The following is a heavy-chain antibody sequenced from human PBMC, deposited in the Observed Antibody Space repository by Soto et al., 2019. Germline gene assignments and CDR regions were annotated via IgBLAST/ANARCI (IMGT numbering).Heavy chain of an antibody. CDR2: MSYDGSEK. Sequence: QVQLVESGGGVVQPGRSLRLSCTGSGFTFSNNGMHWVRQAPGKGLEWVAFMSYDGSEKFNGDSVKGRFTISRDNSERTLYLHMSSLRGDDTAVYYCAIVRVKNSSLDYWGQGTLVTVSS. CDR1: GFTFSNNG. V-gene: IGHV3-30*03. J-gene: IGHJ4*02. CDR3: AIVRVKNSSLDY. D-gene: IGHD3-10*02.